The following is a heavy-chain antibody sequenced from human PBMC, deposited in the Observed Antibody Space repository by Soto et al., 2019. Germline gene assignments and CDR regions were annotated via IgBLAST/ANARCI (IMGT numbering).Heavy chain of an antibody. CDR1: GFTFSSYA. V-gene: IGHV3-23*01. CDR3: AKDPGASTFGGVNR. CDR2: ISGSGGST. Sequence: EVQLLEPGGGLVQPGGSLRLSCAASGFTFSSYAMSWVRQAPGKGLEWVSAISGSGGSTYYADSVKGRFTISRDNSKNTLYLQMNSLRAEDTAVYYCAKDPGASTFGGVNRWGQGTLVTVSS. D-gene: IGHD3-16*01. J-gene: IGHJ4*02.